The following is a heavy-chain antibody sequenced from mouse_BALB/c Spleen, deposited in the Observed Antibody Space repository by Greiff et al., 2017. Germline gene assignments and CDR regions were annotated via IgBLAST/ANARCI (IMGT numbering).Heavy chain of an antibody. Sequence: EVKVVESGGGLVKPGGSLKLSCAASGFTFSSYAMSWVRQTPEKRLEWVATISSGGSYTYYPDSVKGRFTISRDNAKNTLYLQMSSLRSEDTAMYYCARHEGYGYYDYWGQGTTLTVSS. V-gene: IGHV5-9-3*01. CDR2: ISSGGSYT. J-gene: IGHJ2*01. D-gene: IGHD3-1*01. CDR1: GFTFSSYA. CDR3: ARHEGYGYYDY.